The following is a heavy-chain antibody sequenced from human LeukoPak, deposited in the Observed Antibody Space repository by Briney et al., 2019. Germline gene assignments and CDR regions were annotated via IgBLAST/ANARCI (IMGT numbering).Heavy chain of an antibody. Sequence: ASVKVSCKASGYTFTGYYMHWVRQAPGQGLEWMGWINPNSGGTNYAQRFQGRVTLTRDTSISSAFMELRRMRFDVTAVYYCAREIGSSSGYFNYWGQGTLV. CDR2: INPNSGGT. J-gene: IGHJ4*02. V-gene: IGHV1-2*02. D-gene: IGHD1-26*01. CDR1: GYTFTGYY. CDR3: AREIGSSSGYFNY.